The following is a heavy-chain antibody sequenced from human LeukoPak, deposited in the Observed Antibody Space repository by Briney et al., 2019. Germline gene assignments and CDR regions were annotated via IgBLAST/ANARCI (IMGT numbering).Heavy chain of an antibody. Sequence: GGSLRLSCAASGFTFSSYWMHWVRQAPGKGLVWVSRINSDGSSTSYADSVKGRFTISRDNAKNTLYLQMNSLRAEDTAVYYCAREYYYGSGSYYYYYGMDVWGQGTTVTVSS. CDR2: INSDGSST. CDR1: GFTFSSYW. D-gene: IGHD3-10*01. V-gene: IGHV3-74*01. CDR3: AREYYYGSGSYYYYYGMDV. J-gene: IGHJ6*02.